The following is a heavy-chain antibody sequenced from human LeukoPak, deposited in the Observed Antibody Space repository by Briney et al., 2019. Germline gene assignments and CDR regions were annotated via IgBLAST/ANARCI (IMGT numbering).Heavy chain of an antibody. CDR1: GGSLSSYY. Sequence: SETLSLTCTVSGGSLSSYYWSWIRQPAGKGLEWIGRIYTSGSTNYNPSLKSRVTMSVDTSKNQFSLKLSSVTAADTAVYYCARDSFGYGDYVLFYWGQGTLVTVSS. CDR2: IYTSGST. J-gene: IGHJ4*02. V-gene: IGHV4-4*07. D-gene: IGHD4-17*01. CDR3: ARDSFGYGDYVLFY.